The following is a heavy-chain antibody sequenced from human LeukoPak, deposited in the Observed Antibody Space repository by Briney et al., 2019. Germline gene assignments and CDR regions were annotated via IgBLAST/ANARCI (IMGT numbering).Heavy chain of an antibody. J-gene: IGHJ3*02. Sequence: PGGSLRLSCAASGFTFSSYWMSWVRQAPGKGLEWVANIKQDRSEKYYVDSVKGRFTISRDNAKNSLYLQMNSLRAEDTAVYYCARDLRLEVAGWYKAFDIWGQGTMVTVSS. CDR2: IKQDRSEK. CDR1: GFTFSSYW. D-gene: IGHD6-19*01. CDR3: ARDLRLEVAGWYKAFDI. V-gene: IGHV3-7*01.